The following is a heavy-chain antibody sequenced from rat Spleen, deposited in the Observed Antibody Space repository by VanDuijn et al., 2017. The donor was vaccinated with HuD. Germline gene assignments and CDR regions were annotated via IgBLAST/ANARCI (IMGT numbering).Heavy chain of an antibody. CDR2: ISYGDSSGHSST. J-gene: IGHJ2*01. Sequence: EVQLVESGGGVVQPGRSLKLSCAASGFTFSDYGLAWVRQAPTKGLEWVATISYGDSSGHSSTYYRDSVKGRFTISRANAKSTLNLQMDSLRSEDTATYYCARRHYGYTDYFDYWGQGVMVTVSS. D-gene: IGHD1-9*01. CDR1: GFTFSDYG. CDR3: ARRHYGYTDYFDY. V-gene: IGHV5-29*01.